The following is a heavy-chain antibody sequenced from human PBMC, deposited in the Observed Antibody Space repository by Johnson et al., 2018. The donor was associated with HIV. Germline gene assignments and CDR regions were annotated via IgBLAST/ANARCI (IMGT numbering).Heavy chain of an antibody. CDR2: ISWNSGSI. D-gene: IGHD1-26*01. CDR1: GFTFDDYA. CDR3: AKCLSGSYPRDAFDI. Sequence: VRLVESGGGLVQPGRSLRLSCAASGFTFDDYAMHWVRQAPGKGLEWVSGISWNSGSIGYADSVKGRFTISRDNAKNSLYLQMNSLRAEDTALYYCAKCLSGSYPRDAFDIWGQGTMVTVSS. V-gene: IGHV3-9*01. J-gene: IGHJ3*02.